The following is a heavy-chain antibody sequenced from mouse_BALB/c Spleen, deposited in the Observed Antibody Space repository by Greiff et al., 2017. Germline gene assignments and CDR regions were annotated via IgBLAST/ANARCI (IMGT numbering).Heavy chain of an antibody. Sequence: EVQRVESGPSLVKPSQTLSLTCSVTGDSITSGYWNWIRKFPGNKLEYMGYISYSGSTYYNPSLKSRISITRDTSKNQYYLQLNSVTTEDTASYYCASRYGNYAWFAYWGQGTLVTVSA. V-gene: IGHV3-8*02. CDR2: ISYSGST. CDR3: ASRYGNYAWFAY. D-gene: IGHD2-1*01. J-gene: IGHJ3*01. CDR1: GDSITSGY.